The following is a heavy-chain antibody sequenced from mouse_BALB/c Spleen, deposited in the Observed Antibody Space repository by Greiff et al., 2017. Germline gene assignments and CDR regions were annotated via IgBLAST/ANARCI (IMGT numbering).Heavy chain of an antibody. V-gene: IGHV2-9*02. CDR2: IWAGGST. CDR3: AREGFAY. Sequence: QVQLKESGPGLVAPSQSLSITCTVSGFSLTSYGVHWVRQPPGKGLEWLGVIWAGGSTNYNSALMSRLSISKDNSKSQVFLKMNSLQTDDTARYYCAREGFAYWGQGTLVTVSA. CDR1: GFSLTSYG. J-gene: IGHJ3*01.